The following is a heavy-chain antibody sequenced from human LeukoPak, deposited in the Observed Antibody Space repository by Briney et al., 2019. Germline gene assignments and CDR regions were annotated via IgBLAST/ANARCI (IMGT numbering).Heavy chain of an antibody. Sequence: ASVKVSCKASGYTFTSYGISWVRQAPGQGLEWMGWISAYNGNTNYAQKLQGRVTMTTDTSTSTPYMELRSLRSDDTAVYYCARAHNYYYYYMDVWGKGTTVTVSS. CDR2: ISAYNGNT. CDR1: GYTFTSYG. V-gene: IGHV1-18*01. CDR3: ARAHNYYYYYMDV. J-gene: IGHJ6*03.